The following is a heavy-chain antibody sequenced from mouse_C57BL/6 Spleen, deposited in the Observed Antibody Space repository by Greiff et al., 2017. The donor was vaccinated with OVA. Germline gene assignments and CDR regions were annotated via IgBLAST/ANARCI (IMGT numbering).Heavy chain of an antibody. V-gene: IGHV1-69*01. D-gene: IGHD1-1*01. J-gene: IGHJ1*03. CDR1: GYTFTSYW. CDR2: IDPSDSYT. Sequence: QVQLQQPGAELVMPGASVKLSCKASGYTFTSYWMHWVKQRPGQGLEWIGEIDPSDSYTNYNQKFKGKSTLTVDKSSSTAYMQLSSLTSEDSAVYYCARRYFITTVVPWYFDVWGTGTTVTVSS. CDR3: ARRYFITTVVPWYFDV.